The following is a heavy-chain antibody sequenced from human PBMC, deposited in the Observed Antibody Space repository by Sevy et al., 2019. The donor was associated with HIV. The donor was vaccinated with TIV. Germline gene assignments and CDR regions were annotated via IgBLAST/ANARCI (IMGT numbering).Heavy chain of an antibody. D-gene: IGHD3-22*01. CDR3: TRVRAAITTGWANWFDP. CDR1: GFTFRNYW. CDR2: INSDGSST. V-gene: IGHV3-74*01. Sequence: GGSLRLSCAASGFTFRNYWMHWVRQAPGKGLVWVSRINSDGSSTSYAASVKGRFTISRDNAKNTLYLQMNSLRAEDTALYYCTRVRAAITTGWANWFDPWGQGTLVTVSS. J-gene: IGHJ5*02.